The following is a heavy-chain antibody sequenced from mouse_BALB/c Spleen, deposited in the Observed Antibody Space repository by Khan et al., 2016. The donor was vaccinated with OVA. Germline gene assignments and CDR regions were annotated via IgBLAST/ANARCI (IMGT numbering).Heavy chain of an antibody. CDR3: ARETVVDIYWYFDV. D-gene: IGHD1-1*01. CDR2: IRNKAKGYTT. Sequence: EVELVESGGGLVQPGGSLRLSCATSGFTFTDYYMSWVRQPPGKALEWLGFIRNKAKGYTTEYSASVKGRFIISRDNSQSIVYLQMNTLRAEDSATYFCARETVVDIYWYFDVWGAGTTVTVSS. CDR1: GFTFTDYY. V-gene: IGHV7-3*02. J-gene: IGHJ1*01.